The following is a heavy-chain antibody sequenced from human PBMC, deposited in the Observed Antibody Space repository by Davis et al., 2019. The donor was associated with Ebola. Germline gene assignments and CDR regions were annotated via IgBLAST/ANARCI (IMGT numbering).Heavy chain of an antibody. V-gene: IGHV3-30*18. J-gene: IGHJ4*02. CDR3: AKLKD. CDR2: ISYDGSNK. Sequence: GGSLRLSCAASGFSFRSYGMHWVRQAPGKGLEWVAVISYDGSNKYYGDSVKGRFTISRDNSKNTLYLQMNSLRAEDTAVYYCAKLKDWGQGTLVTVPS. CDR1: GFSFRSYG.